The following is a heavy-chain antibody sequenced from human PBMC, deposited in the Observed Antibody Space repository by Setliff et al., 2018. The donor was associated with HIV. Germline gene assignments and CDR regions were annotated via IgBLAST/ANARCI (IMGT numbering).Heavy chain of an antibody. V-gene: IGHV4-30-4*08. D-gene: IGHD3-10*01. CDR1: GGSISSGSYF. J-gene: IGHJ2*01. CDR2: IYNSGST. Sequence: PSETLSLTCTVSGGSISSGSYFWTWIRQPAGKGLEWIGYIYNSGSTYYEPSLRGRVTISIDRSKNQFSLKLNSVTAADTAVYYCARETNASGSLTAYWYFDLWGRGTLVTVSS. CDR3: ARETNASGSLTAYWYFDL.